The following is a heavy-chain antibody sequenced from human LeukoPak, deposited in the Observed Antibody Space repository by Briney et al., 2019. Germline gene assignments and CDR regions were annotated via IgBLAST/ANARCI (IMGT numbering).Heavy chain of an antibody. J-gene: IGHJ5*02. V-gene: IGHV4-34*01. CDR2: IHPHGIF. CDR3: ARGRDRSKAGDL. CDR1: GGSCDDYY. D-gene: IGHD5-24*01. Sequence: SSETLSLTCDVYGGSCDDYYCSWIRQPPGKGLEWIGEIHPHGIFYYNSSLMSRVTISIDTSKSRFSLRLTSATAADTAFYFCARGRDRSKAGDLWGQGSLVTVSS.